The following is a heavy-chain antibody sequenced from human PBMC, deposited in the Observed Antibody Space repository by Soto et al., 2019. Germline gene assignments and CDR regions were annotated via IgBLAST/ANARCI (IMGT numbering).Heavy chain of an antibody. D-gene: IGHD7-27*01. Sequence: QVHLVQSGAEVRKPGASVKVSCKASGYTFSSYAMPWVRQAPGQRLEWMGWINAGYGNTKSSQKFQDRVTISRDTSASTAYMELTSLRSEDTAGYYCTRDTGDGTFDFWGQGTLVTVSS. V-gene: IGHV1-3*01. CDR1: GYTFSSYA. CDR3: TRDTGDGTFDF. CDR2: INAGYGNT. J-gene: IGHJ4*02.